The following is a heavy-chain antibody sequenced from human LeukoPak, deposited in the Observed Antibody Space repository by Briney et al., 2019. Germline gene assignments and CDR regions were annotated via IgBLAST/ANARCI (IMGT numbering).Heavy chain of an antibody. J-gene: IGHJ4*02. CDR3: VKGRGYSGYDASLLDY. D-gene: IGHD5-12*01. CDR2: ISSNGGST. V-gene: IGHV3-64D*09. Sequence: GGSLRLSCSASGFTFSSNAMHWVRQAPGKGLEYVSAISSNGGSTYYVDSVKGRFNISRDTSKNTLYLQMSSLKTEDTAVYYCVKGRGYSGYDASLLDYWGQGTLVTVSS. CDR1: GFTFSSNA.